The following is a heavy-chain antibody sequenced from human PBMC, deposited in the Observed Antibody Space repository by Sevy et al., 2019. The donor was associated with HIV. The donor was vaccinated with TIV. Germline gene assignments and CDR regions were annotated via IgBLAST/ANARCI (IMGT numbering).Heavy chain of an antibody. V-gene: IGHV3-74*01. D-gene: IGHD1-7*01. CDR1: GFTFSSYW. CDR2: ISGGGSST. J-gene: IGHJ4*02. Sequence: GGSLRLSCAASGFTFSSYWMHWVRQAPGKGLVWVSRISGGGSSTTYADSVRGRFTISRANAKDTLYLQMNSLRAEDAAEYYCARDGRGTRDFDYWGQGTLVTVSS. CDR3: ARDGRGTRDFDY.